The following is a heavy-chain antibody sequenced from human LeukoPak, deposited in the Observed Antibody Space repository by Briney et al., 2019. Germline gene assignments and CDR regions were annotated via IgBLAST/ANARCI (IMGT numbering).Heavy chain of an antibody. D-gene: IGHD4-17*01. Sequence: GRSLRLSCAASGFTFDDYAMHWVRQAPGKGLEWVSGISWNSGSIGYADSVKGRFTISGDNAKNSLYLQMNSLRAEDTALYYCAKLPMTTVTTDGMDVWGQGTTVTVSS. J-gene: IGHJ6*02. CDR1: GFTFDDYA. CDR2: ISWNSGSI. CDR3: AKLPMTTVTTDGMDV. V-gene: IGHV3-9*01.